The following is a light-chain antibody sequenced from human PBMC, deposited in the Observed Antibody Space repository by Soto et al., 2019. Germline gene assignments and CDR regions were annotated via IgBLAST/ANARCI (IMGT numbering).Light chain of an antibody. J-gene: IGKJ2*01. V-gene: IGKV4-1*01. CDR2: WAS. Sequence: DIVMTQSPDSLAVSLGERATINCKSSQSVLYSSNNKNYLAWYQQRPGQPPKLLIYWASTRESGVTDRFSGSGSGTDFTLTITSLRAEDVAVYYFQQYESTPPTFGQGTKLEI. CDR3: QQYESTPPT. CDR1: QSVLYSSNNKNY.